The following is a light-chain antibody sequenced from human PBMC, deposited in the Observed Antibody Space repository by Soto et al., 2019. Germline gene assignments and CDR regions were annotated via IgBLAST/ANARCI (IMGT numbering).Light chain of an antibody. CDR3: QQSYSTPLFA. CDR1: QSISSY. V-gene: IGKV1-39*01. Sequence: DIQMTQSPSSLSASVGERVTITCRASQSISSYLNWYQQKPGKAPQILIYAASSLQIGVPSRFSGSGSGTDFTLTISSLQPEDFATYYCQQSYSTPLFAFGPGTKVDIK. CDR2: AAS. J-gene: IGKJ3*01.